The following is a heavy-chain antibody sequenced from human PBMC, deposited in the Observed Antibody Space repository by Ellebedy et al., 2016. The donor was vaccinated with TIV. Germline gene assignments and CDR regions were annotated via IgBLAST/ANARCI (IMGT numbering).Heavy chain of an antibody. CDR3: ARTDYYDSSGPNYYFDY. CDR1: GYSFTSYW. V-gene: IGHV5-51*01. CDR2: IYPGDSDT. Sequence: GESLKISCKGSGYSFTSYWIGWVRQMPGKGLEWMGIIYPGDSDTSYSPSFQGQVTISADKSISTAYLQWSSLKASDTAMYYCARTDYYDSSGPNYYFDYWGQGTLVTVSS. D-gene: IGHD3-22*01. J-gene: IGHJ4*02.